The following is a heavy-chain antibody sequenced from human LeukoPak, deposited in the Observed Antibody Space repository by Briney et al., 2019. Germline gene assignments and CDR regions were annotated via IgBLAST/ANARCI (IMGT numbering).Heavy chain of an antibody. Sequence: SETLSLTCAVYGGSFSGYYWSWIRQPPGKGLEWIGEINHSGSTNYNPSLKSRVTILVDTSKNQFSLKLSSVTAADTAGYYCAGVAAAGMIWGQGTLVTVSS. CDR2: INHSGST. J-gene: IGHJ4*02. CDR3: AGVAAAGMI. V-gene: IGHV4-34*01. CDR1: GGSFSGYY. D-gene: IGHD6-13*01.